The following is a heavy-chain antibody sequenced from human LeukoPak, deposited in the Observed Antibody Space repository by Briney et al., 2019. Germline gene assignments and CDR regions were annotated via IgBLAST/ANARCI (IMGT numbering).Heavy chain of an antibody. CDR3: ASAERWLHLLDY. Sequence: PGGSLRLSCAASGFTFSDYYMSWIRQAPGKGLEWVSYISSSGSTIYYADSVKGRFTISRDNAKNSLYLQMNSLRAEDTAVYYCASAERWLHLLDYWGQGTLVTVSS. CDR1: GFTFSDYY. CDR2: ISSSGSTI. D-gene: IGHD5-24*01. J-gene: IGHJ4*02. V-gene: IGHV3-11*04.